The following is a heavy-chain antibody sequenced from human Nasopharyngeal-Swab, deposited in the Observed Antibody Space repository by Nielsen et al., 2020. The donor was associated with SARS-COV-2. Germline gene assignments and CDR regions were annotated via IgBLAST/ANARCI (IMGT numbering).Heavy chain of an antibody. V-gene: IGHV1-2*02. CDR1: GYTFTDYY. CDR2: INPDSGDT. Sequence: ASVKVSCKTSGYTFTDYYIHWLRQVPGQGLEWVGCINPDSGDTRYAQKFQGRVTMTRDTSISTAYMELSRLKSDDTAMYYCARDRSASWSALDVWGKGTTVTVSS. CDR3: ARDRSASWSALDV. D-gene: IGHD6-13*01. J-gene: IGHJ6*04.